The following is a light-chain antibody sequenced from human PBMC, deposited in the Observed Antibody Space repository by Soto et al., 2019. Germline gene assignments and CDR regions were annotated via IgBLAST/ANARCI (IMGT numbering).Light chain of an antibody. V-gene: IGKV3-11*01. J-gene: IGKJ5*01. CDR1: HSVTTH. CDR3: QQRSDSIT. Sequence: EILLTQSPDTLSLSPGERGTLNCWASHSVTTHLAWFQQRPGQTPRLLIYDASTTAPGIPARFSGRGSGADFTITIRSLEPEDFAVYYCQQRSDSITFGQGTRLEIK. CDR2: DAS.